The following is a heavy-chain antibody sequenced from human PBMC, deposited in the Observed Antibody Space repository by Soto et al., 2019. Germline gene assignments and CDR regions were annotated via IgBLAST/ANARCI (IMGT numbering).Heavy chain of an antibody. D-gene: IGHD2-2*01. V-gene: IGHV4-31*03. Sequence: KPSETLSLTCTVSGGSISSGGYYWSWIRQHPGKGLEWIGYIYYSGSTYYNPSLKSRVTISVDTSKNQFSLKLSSVTAADTAVYYCARDRSGGYCSSTSCYGGNWFDPWGQGTLVTVSS. J-gene: IGHJ5*02. CDR1: GGSISSGGYY. CDR3: ARDRSGGYCSSTSCYGGNWFDP. CDR2: IYYSGST.